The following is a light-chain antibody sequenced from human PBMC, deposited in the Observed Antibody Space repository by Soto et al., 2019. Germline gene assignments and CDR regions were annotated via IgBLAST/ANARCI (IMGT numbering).Light chain of an antibody. CDR3: QQYGSAPPIT. J-gene: IGKJ5*01. Sequence: EIVLRQSPGTLSLSPGERATLSCRASQSVSSSYLAWYQQKPGQAPRLLIYGASSRATGIPDRFSGSGSGTDFTLTICRLEPEDFAVYYCQQYGSAPPITFGQGTRLAIK. CDR2: GAS. V-gene: IGKV3-20*01. CDR1: QSVSSSY.